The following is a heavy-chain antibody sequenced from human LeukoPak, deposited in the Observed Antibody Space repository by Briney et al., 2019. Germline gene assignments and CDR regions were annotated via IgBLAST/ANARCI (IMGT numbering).Heavy chain of an antibody. CDR3: ARTPQAAAAPENYYGMDV. CDR1: GFTVSSNY. J-gene: IGHJ6*02. CDR2: IYSGGST. D-gene: IGHD6-13*01. Sequence: GGSLRLSCAASGFTVSSNYMSWVRQAPGKGLEWVSVIYSGGSTYYADSVKGRFTISRDNSKNTLYLQMNSLRAEDTAVYYCARTPQAAAAPENYYGMDVWGQGTTVTVSS. V-gene: IGHV3-53*01.